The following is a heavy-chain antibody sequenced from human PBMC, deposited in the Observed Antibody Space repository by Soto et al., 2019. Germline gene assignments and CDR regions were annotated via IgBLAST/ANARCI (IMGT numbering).Heavy chain of an antibody. V-gene: IGHV1-69-2*01. CDR2: VDPEDGET. D-gene: IGHD3-22*01. Sequence: EVQLVQSGAEVKKPGATVKISCKVSGYTFTDYYMHWVQQAPGKGLEWMGLVDPEDGETIYAEKFQGRVTITADTSTDTAYMELSSLRSEDTAVYYCATFPRKTYYYDSSGYYPDYWGQGTLVTVSS. J-gene: IGHJ4*02. CDR3: ATFPRKTYYYDSSGYYPDY. CDR1: GYTFTDYY.